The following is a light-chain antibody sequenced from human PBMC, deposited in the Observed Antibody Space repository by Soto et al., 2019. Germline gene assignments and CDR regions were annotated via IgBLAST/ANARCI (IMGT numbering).Light chain of an antibody. CDR2: EVS. J-gene: IGLJ2*01. V-gene: IGLV2-18*01. CDR1: SSDVGGYNG. Sequence: QSALTQPPSVSGSPGQSVTISCTGTSSDVGGYNGVSWYQQPPGTAPKLMIYEVSNRPSGVPGRFSGSKSGNTASLTISRLAADDAAYYYCTYYTSSSFVVFGGGTKLTVL. CDR3: TYYTSSSFVV.